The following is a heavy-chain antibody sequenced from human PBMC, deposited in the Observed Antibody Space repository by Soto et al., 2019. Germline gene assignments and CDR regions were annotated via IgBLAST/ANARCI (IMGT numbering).Heavy chain of an antibody. D-gene: IGHD6-19*01. CDR1: GFTFSDYA. V-gene: IGHV3-30*04. CDR2: ISSDGTDK. CDR3: ARALAVAGSGPDF. Sequence: QVQLVESGGGVVQPGRSLRLSCAASGFTFSDYAIHWVRQAPGKGLEWVADISSDGTDKYYADSVKGRFTISRDNSKNTGYLQMNSLRVEDTAMYYCARALAVAGSGPDFWGQGTLVIVSS. J-gene: IGHJ4*02.